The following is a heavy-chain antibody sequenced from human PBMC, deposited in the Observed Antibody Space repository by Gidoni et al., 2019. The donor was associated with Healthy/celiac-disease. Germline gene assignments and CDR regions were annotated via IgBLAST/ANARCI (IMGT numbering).Heavy chain of an antibody. CDR3: AREHRRNMVREYYFDY. D-gene: IGHD3-10*01. Sequence: EVQLVESGGGLLQPGGSLRLSCAASGFTFSSYSMNWVRQAPGKGRGGVSDISSSSSTIDYADSVKGRFTISRDNAKNALYLKMNSLRDEDTAVYYCAREHRRNMVREYYFDYWGQGTLVTVSS. V-gene: IGHV3-48*02. CDR1: GFTFSSYS. J-gene: IGHJ4*02. CDR2: ISSSSSTI.